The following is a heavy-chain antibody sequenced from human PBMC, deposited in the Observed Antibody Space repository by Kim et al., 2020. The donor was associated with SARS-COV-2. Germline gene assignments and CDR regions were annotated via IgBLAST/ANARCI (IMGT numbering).Heavy chain of an antibody. Sequence: SETLSLTCTVSGGSISSYYWSWIRQPPGKGLEWIGYIYYSGSTNYNPSLKSRVTISVDTSKNQFSLKLSSVTAADTAVYYCARGSRETVAGTAGPFDYWGQGTLVTVSS. D-gene: IGHD6-19*01. CDR3: ARGSRETVAGTAGPFDY. V-gene: IGHV4-59*01. CDR2: IYYSGST. CDR1: GGSISSYY. J-gene: IGHJ4*02.